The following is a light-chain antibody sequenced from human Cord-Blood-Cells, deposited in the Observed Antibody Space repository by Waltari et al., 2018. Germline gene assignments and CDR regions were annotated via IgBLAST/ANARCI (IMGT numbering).Light chain of an antibody. V-gene: IGLV8-61*01. Sequence: QTVVTQEPPFSVSPGGTVTLTCGLSSGSFSTSYYPSWYQQNPGHSPRTLIYSTNARSSGVPDRFSGSSLGSKASLSITGAQADDESDYYCVLYMWSGIWVFAGGTKLTVL. CDR1: SGSFSTSYY. CDR2: STN. CDR3: VLYMWSGIWV. J-gene: IGLJ3*02.